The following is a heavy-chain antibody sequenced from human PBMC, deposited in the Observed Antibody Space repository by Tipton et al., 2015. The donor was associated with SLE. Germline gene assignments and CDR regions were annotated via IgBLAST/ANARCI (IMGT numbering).Heavy chain of an antibody. CDR1: GGSISSYY. Sequence: TLSLTCTVSGGSISSYYWSWFRQPPGKGLVWIGYIYYSGSTNSHPSLKSRVTISVDTSKNQFSLKLRSVTAAETAVYYCAREGRYPYYYYMDVWGKGTTVTVSS. D-gene: IGHD2-2*01. V-gene: IGHV4-59*01. CDR2: IYYSGST. CDR3: AREGRYPYYYYMDV. J-gene: IGHJ6*03.